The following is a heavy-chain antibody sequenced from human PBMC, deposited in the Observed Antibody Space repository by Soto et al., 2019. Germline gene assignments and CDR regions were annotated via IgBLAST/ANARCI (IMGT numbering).Heavy chain of an antibody. D-gene: IGHD2-2*01. CDR1: GGSISSGGYS. Sequence: PSETLSLTCAVSGGSISSGGYSWSWIRQPPGKGLEWIGYIYHSGSTYYNPSLKSRVTISVDRSKNQFSLKLSSVTAADTAVYYCARHVVPAANYFDYWGQGTLVTVSS. V-gene: IGHV4-30-2*01. CDR2: IYHSGST. CDR3: ARHVVPAANYFDY. J-gene: IGHJ4*02.